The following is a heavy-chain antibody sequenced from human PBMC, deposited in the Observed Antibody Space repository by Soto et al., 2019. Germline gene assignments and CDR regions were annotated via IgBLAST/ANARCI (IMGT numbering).Heavy chain of an antibody. V-gene: IGHV4-39*01. Sequence: QLQLQELGPGLVKPSETLSLTSTVSGGSLSSSSYYWVWIRQPPGKGLEWIGNIYYSGSTYYNPSLKRRVTISVDTSKNQFSLRLSSVTAADTAVYYCANLDYGDFGIDYWGQGTLVTVSS. CDR1: GGSLSSSSYY. D-gene: IGHD4-17*01. J-gene: IGHJ4*02. CDR2: IYYSGST. CDR3: ANLDYGDFGIDY.